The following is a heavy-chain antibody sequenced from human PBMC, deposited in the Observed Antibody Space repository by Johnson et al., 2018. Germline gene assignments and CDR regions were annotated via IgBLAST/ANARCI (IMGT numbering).Heavy chain of an antibody. CDR1: GFTFSSYG. CDR3: AGDIAGWQWLARSDAFDI. CDR2: IWYDGSTK. V-gene: IGHV3-33*01. Sequence: QVQLVQSGGGVVQPGRSLRLSCAASGFTFSSYGMHWVRQAPGKGLEWVAVIWYDGSTKYYADSVKGRFTIYRDNSKNTLYMQMNSLRAEDTAVYYCAGDIAGWQWLARSDAFDIWGQGTMVTVSS. J-gene: IGHJ3*02. D-gene: IGHD6-19*01.